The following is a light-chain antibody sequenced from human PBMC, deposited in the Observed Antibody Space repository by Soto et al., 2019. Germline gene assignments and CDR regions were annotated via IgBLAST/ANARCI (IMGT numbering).Light chain of an antibody. J-gene: IGKJ4*01. CDR2: GAS. CDR1: QSVASRN. V-gene: IGKV3-20*01. Sequence: EIVLTQSPGTLSLSPGERATLFCRASQSVASRNLAWYQQKSGQAPRLLMYGASSRAIHTPDRFSGTGSGTDFTLTITRLEPEDSAVYFALYYCQQSNNWPPLTFGGGTKV. CDR3: QQSNNWPPLT.